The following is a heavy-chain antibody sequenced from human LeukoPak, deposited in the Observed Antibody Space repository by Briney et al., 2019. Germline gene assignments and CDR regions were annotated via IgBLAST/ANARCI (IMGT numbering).Heavy chain of an antibody. CDR2: INHSEST. D-gene: IGHD2-21*02. CDR3: ARRVSSPGGMVTAIWNY. Sequence: GSLRLSCAASGFTFSSYAMSWVRQAPGKGLEWIGEINHSESTNYNPSLKSRITISVDTSKNQFSLKLSSLTAADTAVYYCARRVSSPGGMVTAIWNYWGQGTLVTVSS. J-gene: IGHJ4*02. V-gene: IGHV4-34*01. CDR1: GFTFSSYA.